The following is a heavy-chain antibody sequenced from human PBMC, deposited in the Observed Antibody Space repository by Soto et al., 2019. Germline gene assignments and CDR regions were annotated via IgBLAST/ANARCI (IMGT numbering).Heavy chain of an antibody. V-gene: IGHV3-21*01. J-gene: IGHJ5*02. Sequence: EVQLVESGGGLVKPGGSLRLSCAASGFTFSTYGMNWVRQAPGKGLEWLSAISDSGHYIDYADPVKGRFTISRDNAKNSLFLQMISRRGEDTAVYYCSRSGLAMPYSASHCFGPCCHGTMVNVSS. CDR1: GFTFSTYG. CDR2: ISDSGHYI. D-gene: IGHD2-2*01. CDR3: SRSGLAMPYSASHCFGP.